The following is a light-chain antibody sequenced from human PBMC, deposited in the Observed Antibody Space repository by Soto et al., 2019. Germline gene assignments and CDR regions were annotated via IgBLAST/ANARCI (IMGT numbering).Light chain of an antibody. CDR1: QGVSSNY. CDR2: GTS. V-gene: IGKV3-20*01. J-gene: IGKJ1*01. Sequence: IVLTQSPGTLSFSPGERATLSCTASQGVSSNYLAWYQQKSGPTPRLLHYGTSSRATGIPERFSGSGSGTDFTLTISRLEPEECAVYYCQHYGSSRTFGQGTKGDIK. CDR3: QHYGSSRT.